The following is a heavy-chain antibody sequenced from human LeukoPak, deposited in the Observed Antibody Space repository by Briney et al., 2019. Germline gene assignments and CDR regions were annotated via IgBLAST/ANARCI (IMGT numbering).Heavy chain of an antibody. J-gene: IGHJ6*03. CDR2: IYYSGST. CDR3: ARDKRGSGSYKRYYYYYMDV. D-gene: IGHD3-10*01. CDR1: GGSISSGGYY. V-gene: IGHV4-61*08. Sequence: TASETLSLTCTVSGGSISSGGYYWSWIRQPPGKGLEWIGYIYYSGSTNYNPSLKSRVTISVDTSKNQFSLKLSSVTAADTAVYYCARDKRGSGSYKRYYYYYMDVWGKGTTVTVSS.